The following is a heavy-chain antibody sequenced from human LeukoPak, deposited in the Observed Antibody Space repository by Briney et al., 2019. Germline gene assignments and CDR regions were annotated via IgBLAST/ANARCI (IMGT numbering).Heavy chain of an antibody. J-gene: IGHJ5*02. D-gene: IGHD2-15*01. CDR2: LNPNTGDT. CDR1: GYNFAHYH. Sequence: ASVKVSCKASGYNFAHYHTHWVRQAPGPGLEWTGSLNPNTGDTLLAQKFQGRVTMTRDTSITVGYMELSSLTFDDTGVYYCARDPDSGPDLWGQGTLVTVAS. V-gene: IGHV1-2*02. CDR3: ARDPDSGPDL.